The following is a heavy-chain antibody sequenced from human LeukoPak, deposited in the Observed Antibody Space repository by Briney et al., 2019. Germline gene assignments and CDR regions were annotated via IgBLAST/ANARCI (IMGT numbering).Heavy chain of an antibody. CDR3: AREGWDIVVVPAAMQYYYYYYMDV. CDR2: ISSNGGST. CDR1: GFTFSSYA. J-gene: IGHJ6*03. V-gene: IGHV3-64*01. Sequence: GGSLRLSCAASGFTFSSYAMHWVRQAPGKGLEYVSAISSNGGSTYYANSVKGRFTISRDNSKNTLYLQMGSLRAEDMAVYYCAREGWDIVVVPAAMQYYYYYYMDVWGKGTTVTISS. D-gene: IGHD2-2*01.